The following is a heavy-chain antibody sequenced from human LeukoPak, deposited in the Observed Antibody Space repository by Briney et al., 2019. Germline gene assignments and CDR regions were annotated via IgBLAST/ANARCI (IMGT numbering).Heavy chain of an antibody. CDR1: GFIVRNNY. V-gene: IGHV3-53*01. D-gene: IGHD2-21*02. J-gene: IGHJ3*01. CDR2: FYSGGGT. CDR3: ARGHTDCGGDCYTGDALDF. Sequence: QPGGSLRLSCAASGFIVRNNYMSWIRQAPGKRLEWVSVFYSGGGTFYADSVRGRFTISRDNSENTLYLQMNSLRAEDTAVYYCARGHTDCGGDCYTGDALDFWGQGTMVTVSS.